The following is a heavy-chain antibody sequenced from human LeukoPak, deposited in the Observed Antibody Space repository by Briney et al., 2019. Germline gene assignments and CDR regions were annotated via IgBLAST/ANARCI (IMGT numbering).Heavy chain of an antibody. Sequence: GGSLRLSCAASGFTFSSYGMHWVRQAPGKGLEWVAVIWYDGSNKYYADSVKGRFTISRDNAKNSLYLQMNSLRAEDTAVYCCAREEWLMDVWGQGTTVTVSS. CDR2: IWYDGSNK. J-gene: IGHJ6*02. D-gene: IGHD3-3*01. CDR1: GFTFSSYG. V-gene: IGHV3-33*01. CDR3: AREEWLMDV.